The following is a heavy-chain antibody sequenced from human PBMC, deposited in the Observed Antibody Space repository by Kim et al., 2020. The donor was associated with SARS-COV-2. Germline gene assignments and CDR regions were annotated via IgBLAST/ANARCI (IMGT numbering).Heavy chain of an antibody. D-gene: IGHD3-3*01. V-gene: IGHV3-30*04. Sequence: GSLRLSCVVSGFTFSSFAMHWVRQAPGKGLEWVARISDDGRNENYADSVKGRFTISRDNSKNTLHLQMNSLRAEDTAIYYCARDRAAILGFEYWGQGTLVTVSS. J-gene: IGHJ4*02. CDR2: ISDDGRNE. CDR1: GFTFSSFA. CDR3: ARDRAAILGFEY.